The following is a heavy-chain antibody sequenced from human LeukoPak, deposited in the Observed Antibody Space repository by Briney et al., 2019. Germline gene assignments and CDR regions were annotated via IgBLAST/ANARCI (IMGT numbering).Heavy chain of an antibody. J-gene: IGHJ4*02. CDR2: ISGSGGST. CDR1: GLTFSSYA. D-gene: IGHD1-26*01. CDR3: AGAAGWEQAY. Sequence: GGSLRLSCAASGLTFSSYAMSWVRQAPGKGLEWVSAISGSGGSTYYADSVKGRFTISRDNTKNSLYLQMNSLRAEDTAVYYCAGAAGWEQAYWGQGTQVTVSS. V-gene: IGHV3-23*01.